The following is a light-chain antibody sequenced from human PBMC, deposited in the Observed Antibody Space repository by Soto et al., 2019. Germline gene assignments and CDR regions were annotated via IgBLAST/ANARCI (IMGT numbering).Light chain of an antibody. CDR3: ISYTTSSTWV. Sequence: QSALTQPRSVSGSPGQSVTISCTGSSSDVGGYNHVSWYQHHPGKAPKVMIYEVTNRPSGVSNRFSGSKSGNTASLTISGLQAEDEADYYCISYTTSSTWVFGGGTKVTVL. CDR2: EVT. V-gene: IGLV2-14*01. CDR1: SSDVGGYNH. J-gene: IGLJ3*02.